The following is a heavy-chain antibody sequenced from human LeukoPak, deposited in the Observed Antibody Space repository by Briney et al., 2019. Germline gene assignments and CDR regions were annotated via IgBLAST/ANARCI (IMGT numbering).Heavy chain of an antibody. CDR1: GGSISSYY. CDR3: ARDRACFSWYGDFDY. Sequence: SETLSLTCTVSGGSISSYYWSWIRQPAGKGLEWIGRIYTSGSTNYNPSLKSRVTMSVDTSKNQFSLKLSSVTAADTAVYYCARDRACFSWYGDFDYWGQGTLVTVSS. D-gene: IGHD6-13*01. J-gene: IGHJ4*02. V-gene: IGHV4-4*07. CDR2: IYTSGST.